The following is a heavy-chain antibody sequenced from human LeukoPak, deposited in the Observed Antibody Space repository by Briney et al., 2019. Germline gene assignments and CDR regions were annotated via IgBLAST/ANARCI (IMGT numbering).Heavy chain of an antibody. V-gene: IGHV4-4*07. CDR1: GGSISYYY. CDR3: ARASTYYYGSGRWAFDI. CDR2: IYTSGST. Sequence: PSETLSLTCTVSGGSISYYYWSWIRQPAGKGLEWIGRIYTSGSTNYNPSLKSRVTISVDTSKNQFSLKLSSVTAADTAVYYCARASTYYYGSGRWAFDIWGQGTMVTVSS. D-gene: IGHD3-10*01. J-gene: IGHJ3*02.